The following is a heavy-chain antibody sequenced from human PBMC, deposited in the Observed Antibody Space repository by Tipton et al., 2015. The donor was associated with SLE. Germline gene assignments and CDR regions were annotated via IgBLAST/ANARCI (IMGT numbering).Heavy chain of an antibody. CDR1: GGSISSGSYY. CDR3: ARVEDGDYLSS. Sequence: TLSLTCTVSGGSISSGSYYWSWIRQPPGTGLEWIGYIDYSGSTNYNPSLKSRVTISVDTSKNQFSLKLSSVTAADTAVYYCARVEDGDYLSSWGQGTLVTVSS. V-gene: IGHV4-61*01. CDR2: IDYSGST. D-gene: IGHD4-17*01. J-gene: IGHJ4*02.